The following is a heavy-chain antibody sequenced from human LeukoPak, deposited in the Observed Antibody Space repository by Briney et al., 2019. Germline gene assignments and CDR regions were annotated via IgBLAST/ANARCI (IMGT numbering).Heavy chain of an antibody. Sequence: SETLSLTCTVSGDSISNYYWSWIRLPPGKGLEWIGYIYYSGSTNYNPSLKSRVTISVDTSKNQFSLKLSSVTAADTAVYYCARGISSSGYWGQGTLVTVSS. CDR1: GDSISNYY. CDR3: ARGISSSGY. CDR2: IYYSGST. V-gene: IGHV4-59*01. D-gene: IGHD6-6*01. J-gene: IGHJ4*02.